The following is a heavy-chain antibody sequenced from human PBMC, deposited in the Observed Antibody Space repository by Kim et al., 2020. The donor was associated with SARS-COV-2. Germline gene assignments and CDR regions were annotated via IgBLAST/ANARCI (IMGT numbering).Heavy chain of an antibody. J-gene: IGHJ4*02. CDR1: GFTFSSYA. D-gene: IGHD3-10*01. Sequence: GGSLRLSCAASGFTFSSYAMSWVRQAPGKGLEWVSAISGSGGSTYYADSVKGRFTISRDNSKNTLYLQMNSLRAEDTAVYYCAKDRVRDYGSGSYSYWGQGTLVTVSS. CDR2: ISGSGGST. CDR3: AKDRVRDYGSGSYSY. V-gene: IGHV3-23*01.